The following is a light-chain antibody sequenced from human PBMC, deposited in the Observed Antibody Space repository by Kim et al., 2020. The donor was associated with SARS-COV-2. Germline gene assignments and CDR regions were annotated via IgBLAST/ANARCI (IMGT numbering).Light chain of an antibody. V-gene: IGLV3-21*03. CDR3: QVWDSTSDYVV. J-gene: IGLJ3*02. CDR1: NMVIKS. CDR2: DVS. Sequence: PGKQASFTCEGNNMVIKSVQWYQQRPGQAPVVVMHDVSDRPSGIPERFSGSNSGNTATRTISRVEAEVEADYFCQVWDSTSDYVVFGGGTQLIVL.